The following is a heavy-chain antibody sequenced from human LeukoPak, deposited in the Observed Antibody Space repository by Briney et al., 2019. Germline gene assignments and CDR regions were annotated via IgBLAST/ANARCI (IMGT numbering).Heavy chain of an antibody. V-gene: IGHV3-21*01. CDR2: ISSSSSYI. CDR3: ARDRGAYYYDSSGLAHYYYGMDV. J-gene: IGHJ6*02. Sequence: GGSLRLSCAASGFTFSSYSMNWVRQAPGKGLEWVSSISSSSSYIYYADSVKGRFTISRDNAKNSLYLQMNSLRAEDTAVYYCARDRGAYYYDSSGLAHYYYGMDVWGQGTTVTVSS. D-gene: IGHD3-22*01. CDR1: GFTFSSYS.